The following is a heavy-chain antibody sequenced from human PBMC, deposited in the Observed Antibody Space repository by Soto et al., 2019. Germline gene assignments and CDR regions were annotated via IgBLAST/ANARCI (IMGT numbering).Heavy chain of an antibody. CDR3: AREPNYFDY. J-gene: IGHJ4*02. V-gene: IGHV1-18*01. Sequence: QVQLVQSGAEVKKPGASVKVSCKASGYTFTSYGISWVRQAPGQGLEWMGWISAYNGNTKYAQKLQGRVTMTTDTSTSTANMELRSLSANESALYHGAREPNYFDYWGQGTLVTVSS. CDR1: GYTFTSYG. D-gene: IGHD2-8*01. CDR2: ISAYNGNT.